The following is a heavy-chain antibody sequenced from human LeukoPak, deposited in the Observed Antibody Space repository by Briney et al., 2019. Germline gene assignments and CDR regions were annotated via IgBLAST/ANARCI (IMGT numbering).Heavy chain of an antibody. CDR1: GFTFSAYT. CDR2: IRGSGSDI. Sequence: PGGSLRLSCAASGFTFSAYTMNWVRQAPGKGLEWVSSIRGSGSDIDYADSVKGRFTISRDNAQNSLYLQMSSLRVEDTAVYYCARDRITWGKPFDKWGQGTLVTVSS. V-gene: IGHV3-21*01. CDR3: ARDRITWGKPFDK. D-gene: IGHD7-27*01. J-gene: IGHJ4*02.